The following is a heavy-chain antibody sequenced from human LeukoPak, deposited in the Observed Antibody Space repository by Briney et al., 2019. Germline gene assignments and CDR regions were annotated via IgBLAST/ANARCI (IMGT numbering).Heavy chain of an antibody. CDR3: ARDYGSFDY. V-gene: IGHV6-1*01. CDR2: TYYRSKWYN. D-gene: IGHD4-17*01. Sequence: SQTLSLTCAISGDSVSSKTVAWNWIRQSPSRGLEWLGRTYYRSKWYNDYAVSVKSRITMNPDTSKNQFSLHLNSVTPEDTAVYYCARDYGSFDYWGQGTLVTVSS. CDR1: GDSVSSKTVA. J-gene: IGHJ4*02.